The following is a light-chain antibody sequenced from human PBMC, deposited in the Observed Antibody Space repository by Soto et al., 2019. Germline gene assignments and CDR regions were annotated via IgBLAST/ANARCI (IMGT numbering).Light chain of an antibody. V-gene: IGKV3-20*01. CDR1: QSVSRSY. CDR3: QQYATSPPT. Sequence: EIVLTQSPGTLSLSPGERATLSCRASQSVSRSYLAWYQQKLGQPPRLLIYGASNSATGIPDRFSGSGSGTDFTLTIGRLEPEDFAVYYCQQYATSPPTFGGGTKVEIK. CDR2: GAS. J-gene: IGKJ4*01.